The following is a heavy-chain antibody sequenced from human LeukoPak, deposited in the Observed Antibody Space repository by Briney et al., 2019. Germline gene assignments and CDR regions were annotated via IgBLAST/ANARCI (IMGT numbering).Heavy chain of an antibody. CDR1: GFTLENYA. J-gene: IGHJ4*02. CDR3: ARELWFGPQVDPTYYFDY. Sequence: PGGSLRLSCGASGFTLENYAINWVRQAPGKGLEWVSYISSSSSTIYYADSVKGRFTISRDNAKNSLYLQMNSLRAEDTAVYYCARELWFGPQVDPTYYFDYWGQGTLVTVSS. V-gene: IGHV3-48*04. CDR2: ISSSSSTI. D-gene: IGHD3-10*01.